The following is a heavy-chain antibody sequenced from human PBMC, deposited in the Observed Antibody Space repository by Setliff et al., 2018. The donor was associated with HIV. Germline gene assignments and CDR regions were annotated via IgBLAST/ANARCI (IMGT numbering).Heavy chain of an antibody. V-gene: IGHV4-59*01. CDR3: ARSGYTSGFYWVFGAFGV. J-gene: IGHJ3*01. CDR2: IQYSDSS. D-gene: IGHD3-22*01. Sequence: PSETLSLTCTVSGGSMSNYYWSWIRQPPGKRLEWIASIQYSDSSHYNPSLQSRVTISVDTSTKQFSLYLSSVNETDTAAYYCARSGYTSGFYWVFGAFGVWGQGKLVTVSS. CDR1: GGSMSNYY.